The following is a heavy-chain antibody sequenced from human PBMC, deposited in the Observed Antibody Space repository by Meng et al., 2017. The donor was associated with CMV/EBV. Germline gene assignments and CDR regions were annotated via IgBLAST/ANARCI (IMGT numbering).Heavy chain of an antibody. Sequence: ASVKVSCKASGYTFTSYGISWVRQAPEQGLEWMGWISAYNGNTNYAQKLQGRVTMTTDTSTSTAYMELRSLRSDDTAVYYCARSTKYSSSWFFDYWGQGTLVTVSS. CDR1: GYTFTSYG. D-gene: IGHD6-13*01. V-gene: IGHV1-18*01. J-gene: IGHJ4*02. CDR2: ISAYNGNT. CDR3: ARSTKYSSSWFFDY.